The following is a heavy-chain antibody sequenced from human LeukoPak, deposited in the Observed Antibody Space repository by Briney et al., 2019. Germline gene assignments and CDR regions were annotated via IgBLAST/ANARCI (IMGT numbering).Heavy chain of an antibody. J-gene: IGHJ6*02. CDR1: RFTFSTYW. V-gene: IGHV3-74*01. CDR2: TSNDGSST. CDR3: ARGIWRSYGLDV. Sequence: GGSLRLSCAASRFTFSTYWMHWVRQAPGKGLVWLSRTSNDGSSTTYADSVKGRFTISRDNTKNTLYVQMDSLRPEDTAVYYCARGIWRSYGLDVWGQGTTVTVSS.